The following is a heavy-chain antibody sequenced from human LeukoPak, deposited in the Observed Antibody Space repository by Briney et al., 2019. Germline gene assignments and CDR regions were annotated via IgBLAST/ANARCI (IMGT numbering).Heavy chain of an antibody. CDR3: ARDVRTIFGGHNY. Sequence: GGSLRLSCAASGFTFSSDWMTWVRPGPGKGLEWVANIRQDGSDEYYVDSVKGRFTISRDNAKNSLYLQMNSLRAEDTAVYYCARDVRTIFGGHNYWGQGTLVTVSS. V-gene: IGHV3-7*01. D-gene: IGHD3-3*01. CDR2: IRQDGSDE. CDR1: GFTFSSDW. J-gene: IGHJ4*02.